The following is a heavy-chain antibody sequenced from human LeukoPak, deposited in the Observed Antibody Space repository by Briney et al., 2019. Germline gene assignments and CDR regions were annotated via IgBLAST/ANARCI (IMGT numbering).Heavy chain of an antibody. Sequence: PSETLSLTCTVSGGSISSSSYYWGWIRQPPGKGLEWIGSIYYNGRTYHNPSLKSRVSISVDTSKNQFSLKLSSVTAADTAVYYCARLWFGELDYWGQGTLVTVSS. D-gene: IGHD3-10*01. V-gene: IGHV4-39*07. J-gene: IGHJ4*02. CDR1: GGSISSSSYY. CDR3: ARLWFGELDY. CDR2: IYYNGRT.